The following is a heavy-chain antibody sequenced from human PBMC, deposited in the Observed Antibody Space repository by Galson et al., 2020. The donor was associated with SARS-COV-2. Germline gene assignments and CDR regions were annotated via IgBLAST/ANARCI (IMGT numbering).Heavy chain of an antibody. Sequence: SGPTLVKPTQTLTLTCTFSGFSLSTSGMCVSWIRQPPGKALEWLARIDWDDDEHYSPSLKSRLTITKATSKNQVVLTMTNMDPVDTGTYFCAHVLYFESSGYWGFDYWGHGTRVIVSS. V-gene: IGHV2-5*08. D-gene: IGHD3-22*01. CDR2: IDWDDDE. CDR1: GFSLSTSGMC. J-gene: IGHJ4*01. CDR3: AHVLYFESSGYWGFDY.